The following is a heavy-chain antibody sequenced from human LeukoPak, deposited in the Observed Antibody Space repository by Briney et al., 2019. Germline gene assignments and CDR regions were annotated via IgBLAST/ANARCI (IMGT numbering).Heavy chain of an antibody. Sequence: GGSLRLSCAASGFTFSSYAMSWVRQAPGKGLEWVSAISGSGGSTYYADSVKGRFTISRDNAKNSLYLQMNSLRAEDTAVYYCARALAAAGQQAPWGQGTLVTVSS. D-gene: IGHD6-13*01. CDR3: ARALAAAGQQAP. CDR1: GFTFSSYA. V-gene: IGHV3-23*01. CDR2: ISGSGGST. J-gene: IGHJ5*02.